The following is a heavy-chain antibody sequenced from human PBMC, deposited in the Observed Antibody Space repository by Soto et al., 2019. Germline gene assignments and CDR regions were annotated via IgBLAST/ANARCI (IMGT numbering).Heavy chain of an antibody. J-gene: IGHJ6*02. Sequence: GGSLRLSCAASGFTFSSYGMHWVRQAPGKGLEWVAVISYDGSNKYYADSVKGRFTISRDNSKNTLYLQMNSLRAEDTAVYYCAKEILLVKYYYYGMDVWGQGTTVTVSS. CDR3: AKEILLVKYYYYGMDV. CDR1: GFTFSSYG. D-gene: IGHD2-8*02. CDR2: ISYDGSNK. V-gene: IGHV3-30*18.